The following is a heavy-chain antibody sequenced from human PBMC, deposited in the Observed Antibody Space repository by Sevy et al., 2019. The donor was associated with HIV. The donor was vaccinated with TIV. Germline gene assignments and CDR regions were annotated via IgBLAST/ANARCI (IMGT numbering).Heavy chain of an antibody. Sequence: GGSLRLSCAASRFTFSNYAMSWVRQAPGKGLEWVSSISRSGGSTYYADSVKGRFTISRDNSKNTLYLQMNSLRAEDTAVYYCAKVDVVVPVADYGMDVWGQGTTVTVSS. CDR1: RFTFSNYA. CDR2: ISRSGGST. CDR3: AKVDVVVPVADYGMDV. J-gene: IGHJ6*02. V-gene: IGHV3-23*01. D-gene: IGHD2-2*01.